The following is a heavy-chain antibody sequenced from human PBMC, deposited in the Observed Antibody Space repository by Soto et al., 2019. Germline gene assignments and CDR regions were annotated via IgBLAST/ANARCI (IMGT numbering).Heavy chain of an antibody. Sequence: QVQLVESGGGVVQPGRSRRLSCAASGFTFSSYGMHWVRQAPGKGLEWVAVIWYDGSNKYYADSVKGRFTISRDNSKNTLYLQMNSLRAEDTAVYYCARGSGIAARSPIDYWGQGTLVTVSS. V-gene: IGHV3-33*01. CDR2: IWYDGSNK. CDR3: ARGSGIAARSPIDY. J-gene: IGHJ4*02. CDR1: GFTFSSYG. D-gene: IGHD6-6*01.